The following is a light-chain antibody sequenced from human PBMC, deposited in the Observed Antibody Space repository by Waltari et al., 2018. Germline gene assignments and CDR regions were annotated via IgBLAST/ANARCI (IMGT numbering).Light chain of an antibody. V-gene: IGKV3-15*01. CDR3: QQYNNWPPLYT. J-gene: IGKJ2*01. CDR1: QSISTN. Sequence: EIVMTQSPATLSMSPGERATLSCRASQSISTNLAWYHQRPRQAPRLLIYDTSTKATGIPVKFSGSGSGTEFTLTISDLQPEDFAVYYCQQYNNWPPLYTFGQGTKLDIK. CDR2: DTS.